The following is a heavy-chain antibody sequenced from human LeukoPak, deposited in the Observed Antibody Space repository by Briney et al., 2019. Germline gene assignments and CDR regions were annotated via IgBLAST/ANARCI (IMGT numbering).Heavy chain of an antibody. D-gene: IGHD3-22*01. CDR3: ARDLRYDSSGWAFDY. V-gene: IGHV4-59*01. J-gene: IGHJ4*02. CDR2: IYYSGST. Sequence: SETLSLTCTVSGGSITSYYWSWIRQPPGKGLEWIGYIYYSGSTNYNPSLKSRVTTSVDTSKNQFSLKLSSVTAADTAVYYCARDLRYDSSGWAFDYWGQGNLVTVSS. CDR1: GGSITSYY.